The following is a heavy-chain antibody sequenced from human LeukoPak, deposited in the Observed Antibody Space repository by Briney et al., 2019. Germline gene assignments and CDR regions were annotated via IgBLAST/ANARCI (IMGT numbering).Heavy chain of an antibody. Sequence: SETLSLTCTVSGYSISSGYYWGWIRQPPGKGLEWIGSIYHSGSTNYNPSLKSRVTISVDTSKDQFSLKLSSVTAADTAVYYCARADYEAASFDYWGQGTLVTVSS. D-gene: IGHD4-17*01. CDR3: ARADYEAASFDY. CDR1: GYSISSGYY. CDR2: IYHSGST. V-gene: IGHV4-38-2*02. J-gene: IGHJ4*02.